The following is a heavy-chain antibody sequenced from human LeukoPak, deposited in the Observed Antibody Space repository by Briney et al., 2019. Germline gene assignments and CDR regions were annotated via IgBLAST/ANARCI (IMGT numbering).Heavy chain of an antibody. J-gene: IGHJ6*03. CDR1: GFTFSSYW. Sequence: GGSLRLSCAASGFTFSSYWMSWVRQAPGKGLEWVANIKQDGSEKYYVDSVKGRFTISRDNAKNSLYLQMNSLKTEDTAVYYCTRVGKSVGSNYYYYMDVWGKGTTVTVSS. V-gene: IGHV3-7*03. CDR2: IKQDGSEK. CDR3: TRVGKSVGSNYYYYMDV. D-gene: IGHD7-27*01.